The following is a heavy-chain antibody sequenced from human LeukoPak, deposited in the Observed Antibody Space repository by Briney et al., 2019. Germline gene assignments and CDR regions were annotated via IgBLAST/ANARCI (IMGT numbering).Heavy chain of an antibody. CDR2: TNPNSGGT. CDR1: GYTFTGYY. Sequence: ASVKVSCKASGYTFTGYYMHWVRQAPGQGLEWMGRTNPNSGGTNYAQKFQGRVTMTRDTSISTAYMELSRLRSDDTAVYYCARDGQITIFGVVPSYYMDVWGKGTTVTVSS. V-gene: IGHV1-2*06. J-gene: IGHJ6*03. D-gene: IGHD3-3*01. CDR3: ARDGQITIFGVVPSYYMDV.